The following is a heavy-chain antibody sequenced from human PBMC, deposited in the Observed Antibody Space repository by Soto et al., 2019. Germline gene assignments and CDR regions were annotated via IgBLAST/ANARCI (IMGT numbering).Heavy chain of an antibody. V-gene: IGHV3-33*01. CDR1: GFTFSSYA. CDR3: XXXXXXXXXXXXXXXGMDV. CDR2: IWYDGGNE. Sequence: QVQLVESGGGVVQPGMSLRLSCAASGFTFSSYAMHWVRQAPGKGLEWVAAIWYDGGNEYHADSVKGRFTISRDNSKXXXXXXXXXXXXXXXXXXXXXXXXXXXXXXXXXXXGMDVWGQGTTVTVSS. J-gene: IGHJ6*02.